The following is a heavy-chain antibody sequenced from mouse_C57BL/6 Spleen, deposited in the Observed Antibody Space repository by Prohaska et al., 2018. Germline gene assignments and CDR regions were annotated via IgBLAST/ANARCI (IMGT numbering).Heavy chain of an antibody. Sequence: EVKLEESGGGLVQPGGSMKLSCVASGFTFSTYCLNWVRQSPEKCLEWVAEIRLKSDKYATHYAKSVKGRFTSSKDDSKSSVYLQKNNLRAEDTGIYYCTAPAGSSDDWGKGTTLTVSS. CDR1: GFTFSTYC. V-gene: IGHV6-3*01. D-gene: IGHD1-3*01. J-gene: IGHJ2*01. CDR2: IRLKSDKYAT. CDR3: TAPAGSSDD.